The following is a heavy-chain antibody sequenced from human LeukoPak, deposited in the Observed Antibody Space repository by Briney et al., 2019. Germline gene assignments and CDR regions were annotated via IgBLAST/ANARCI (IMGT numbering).Heavy chain of an antibody. J-gene: IGHJ4*02. Sequence: GGSLRLSCAASGFTFSNHGMHWVRQAPGKGLEWVAVIWYDGSNKYYVDRVKGRFTISRDNSKNTLYLQMNSLRAEDTAVYYCAMYNSLSHLDYWGQGTLVTVSS. CDR1: GFTFSNHG. D-gene: IGHD2/OR15-2a*01. V-gene: IGHV3-33*01. CDR3: AMYNSLSHLDY. CDR2: IWYDGSNK.